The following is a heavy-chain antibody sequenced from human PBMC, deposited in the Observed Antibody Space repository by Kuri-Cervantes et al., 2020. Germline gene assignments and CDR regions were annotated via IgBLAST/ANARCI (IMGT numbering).Heavy chain of an antibody. CDR1: GFTFDDYT. V-gene: IGHV3-43*01. J-gene: IGHJ4*02. D-gene: IGHD2-2*01. CDR3: AKDITKYQLLSCPDY. Sequence: GGLLRLSCAASGFTFDDYTMHWVRQAPGKGLEWVSLISWDGGSTYYADSVKGRFTISRDNSKNSLYLQMNSLRTEDTALYYCAKDITKYQLLSCPDYWGQGTLVTVSS. CDR2: ISWDGGST.